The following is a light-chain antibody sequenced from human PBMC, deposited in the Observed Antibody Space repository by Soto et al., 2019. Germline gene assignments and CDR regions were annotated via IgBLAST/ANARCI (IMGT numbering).Light chain of an antibody. V-gene: IGLV2-14*03. J-gene: IGLJ1*01. CDR1: SSDVGGYNY. Sequence: QSALTQPASVSGSPGQSITISCTGTSSDVGGYNYVSWYQQHPGKAPKLMIYDVSNRPSGVSNRFSGSKSGNTASLTISGLQSEDEADYYCAAWDHSLNGHVFGNGTKVTVL. CDR2: DVS. CDR3: AAWDHSLNGHV.